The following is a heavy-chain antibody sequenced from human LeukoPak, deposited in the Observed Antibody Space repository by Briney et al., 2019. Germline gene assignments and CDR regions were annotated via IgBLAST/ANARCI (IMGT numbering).Heavy chain of an antibody. D-gene: IGHD4-17*01. CDR1: GFTFSSNY. Sequence: GGSLRLSCAASGFTFSSNYMSWVRQAPGKGLEWVSVIYSGGSTYYADSVKGRFTISRHNSKNTLYLQMNSLRAEDTAVYYCARVTTDYYYGMDVWGQGTTVTVSS. CDR3: ARVTTDYYYGMDV. CDR2: IYSGGST. V-gene: IGHV3-53*04. J-gene: IGHJ6*01.